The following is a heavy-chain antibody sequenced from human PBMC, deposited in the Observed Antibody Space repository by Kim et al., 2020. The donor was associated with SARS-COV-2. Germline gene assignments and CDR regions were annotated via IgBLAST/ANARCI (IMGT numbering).Heavy chain of an antibody. V-gene: IGHV3-23*01. J-gene: IGHJ4*02. Sequence: GSGDATFYADSARGRFTISRDNSKNTLYLQMNNLRAEDTALYYCAKEYKNWGQGTLVTVST. CDR3: AKEYKN. D-gene: IGHD1-20*01. CDR2: GSGDAT.